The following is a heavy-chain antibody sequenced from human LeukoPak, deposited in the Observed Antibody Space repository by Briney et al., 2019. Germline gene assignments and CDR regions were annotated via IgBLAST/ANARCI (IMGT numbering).Heavy chain of an antibody. D-gene: IGHD2/OR15-2a*01. Sequence: GGSLRLSCAASGFIFSNYWMTWVRQAPGKGLEWVANIKRDGSDKYFVDSVRGRFTISRDNAKNTLYLQMNSLRAEDTAVYYCARDGGDCDSTTCYDRLDYWGRGTLVTVSS. J-gene: IGHJ4*02. CDR3: ARDGGDCDSTTCYDRLDY. CDR1: GFIFSNYW. V-gene: IGHV3-7*04. CDR2: IKRDGSDK.